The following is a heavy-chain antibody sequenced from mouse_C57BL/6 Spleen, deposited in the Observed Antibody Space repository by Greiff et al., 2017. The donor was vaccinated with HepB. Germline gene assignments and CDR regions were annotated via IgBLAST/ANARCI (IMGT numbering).Heavy chain of an antibody. CDR2: IYPRSGNT. CDR1: GYTFTSYG. V-gene: IGHV1-81*01. D-gene: IGHD1-1*01. CDR3: ASGVTTVVSYYAMDY. J-gene: IGHJ4*01. Sequence: QVQLQQSGAELARPGASVKLSCKASGYTFTSYGISWVKQRTGQGLEWIGEIYPRSGNTYYNEKFKGKATLTADKSSSTAYMELRSLTSEDSAVYFFASGVTTVVSYYAMDYWGQGTSVTVSS.